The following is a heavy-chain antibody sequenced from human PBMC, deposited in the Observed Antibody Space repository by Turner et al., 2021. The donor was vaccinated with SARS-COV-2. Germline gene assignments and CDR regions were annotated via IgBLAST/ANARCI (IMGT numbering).Heavy chain of an antibody. Sequence: QVQLVESGGGGVQPGRSLRLSCAASGFTFSSYAMHWVRQAPGKGLEWVAVILYDGSNKYYADSVKGRFTISRDNSKNTLYLQMNSLRAEDTAVYYCAREGATNWNYGLHDAFDIWGQGTMVTVSS. CDR1: GFTFSSYA. CDR3: AREGATNWNYGLHDAFDI. D-gene: IGHD1-7*01. J-gene: IGHJ3*02. V-gene: IGHV3-30-3*01. CDR2: ILYDGSNK.